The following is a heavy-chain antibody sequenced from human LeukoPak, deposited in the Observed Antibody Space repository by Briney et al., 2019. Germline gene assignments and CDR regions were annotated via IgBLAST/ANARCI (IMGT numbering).Heavy chain of an antibody. V-gene: IGHV1-2*07. D-gene: IGHD3-22*01. J-gene: IGHJ6*03. CDR2: INPNSGDT. CDR1: GYTFTRYY. Sequence: SVTVSFMGSGYTFTRYYMHWVRQARGRGRDGMGWINPNSGDTNYVYKFQGRVTMTRDTSISIAYMELSRLRSDDTAVYYCARATDYYDSSDQEGNGEYYYYYMDVWGKGTTVTVSS. CDR3: ARATDYYDSSDQEGNGEYYYYYMDV.